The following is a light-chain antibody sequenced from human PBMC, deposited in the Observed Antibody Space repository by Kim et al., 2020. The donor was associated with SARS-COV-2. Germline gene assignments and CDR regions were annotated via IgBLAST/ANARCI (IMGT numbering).Light chain of an antibody. V-gene: IGKV1-33*01. Sequence: PSSLSASVGDRVTISWQASQDINIYLNWYQQKPGEAPKLLISDASNLEAGVPSRFSGRGSGTHFTFTINSLQPEDIATYYCQQSGTFGQGTKLEI. CDR2: DAS. J-gene: IGKJ2*01. CDR1: QDINIY. CDR3: QQSGT.